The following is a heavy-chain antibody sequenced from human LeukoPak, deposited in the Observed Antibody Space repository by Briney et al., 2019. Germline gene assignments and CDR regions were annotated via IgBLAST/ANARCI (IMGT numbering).Heavy chain of an antibody. CDR3: TSRYSSGLNWFDP. CDR1: GFTFSSYS. D-gene: IGHD6-19*01. J-gene: IGHJ5*02. V-gene: IGHV3-21*01. CDR2: ISSSSSYI. Sequence: PGGSLRLSCAASGFTFSSYSMNWVRQAPGKGLEWVSSISSSSSYIYYADSVKGRFTISRDNAKNSLYLQMNSLRAEDTAVYYCTSRYSSGLNWFDPWGQGTLVTVSS.